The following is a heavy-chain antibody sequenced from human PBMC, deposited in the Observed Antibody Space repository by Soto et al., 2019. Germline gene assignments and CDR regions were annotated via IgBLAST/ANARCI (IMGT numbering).Heavy chain of an antibody. Sequence: SETLSLTCTVSGGSISSYYWSWIRQPPGKGLEWIGYIYYSGSTNYNPSLKSRVTISVDTSKNQFSLKLSSVTAADTAVYYCARHRVVVAPMDAFDIWGQGTMVTVSS. CDR2: IYYSGST. CDR3: ARHRVVVAPMDAFDI. CDR1: GGSISSYY. V-gene: IGHV4-59*08. J-gene: IGHJ3*02. D-gene: IGHD2-15*01.